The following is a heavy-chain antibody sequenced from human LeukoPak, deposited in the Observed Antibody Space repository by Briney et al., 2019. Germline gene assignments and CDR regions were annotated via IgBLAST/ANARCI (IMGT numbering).Heavy chain of an antibody. V-gene: IGHV3-53*05. D-gene: IGHD4-23*01. CDR2: IHSGGTT. J-gene: IGHJ4*02. CDR3: ASAFYGGNPDAGY. Sequence: GGSLRLSCAASGFTVSNYYMSWVRQAPGKGLEWVSVIHSGGTTNYADSVKGRLTISRDNSKNTLYLQMNSLRAEDTAVYYCASAFYGGNPDAGYWGQGTLVTVSS. CDR1: GFTVSNYY.